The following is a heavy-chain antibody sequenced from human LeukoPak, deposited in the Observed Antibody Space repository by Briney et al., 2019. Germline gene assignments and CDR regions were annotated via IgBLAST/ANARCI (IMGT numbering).Heavy chain of an antibody. CDR2: IKQDEGEK. Sequence: AESLRLSCAASGFSFSSYWMSWVRQAPGKVLEWVANIKQDEGEKYYVDSVRGRFTISRDNAKNSLYLQMNSLRAEDTAVYYCAREASLNYMDVWGKGTTVTVSS. CDR3: AREASLNYMDV. V-gene: IGHV3-7*01. J-gene: IGHJ6*03. CDR1: GFSFSSYW.